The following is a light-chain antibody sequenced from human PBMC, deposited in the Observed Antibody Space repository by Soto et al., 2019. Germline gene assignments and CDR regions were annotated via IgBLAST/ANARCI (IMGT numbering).Light chain of an antibody. Sequence: NFMLTQPHSVSESPGKTVTISCTRSSGSIASNYVQWYQQRPGIAPTTVIYEDNQRPSGVPDRFSGSIDSSSNSASLTISGLKTEDEADYYCQSYDSSNRVFGGGTKVTVL. CDR2: EDN. CDR3: QSYDSSNRV. J-gene: IGLJ3*02. V-gene: IGLV6-57*03. CDR1: SGSIASNY.